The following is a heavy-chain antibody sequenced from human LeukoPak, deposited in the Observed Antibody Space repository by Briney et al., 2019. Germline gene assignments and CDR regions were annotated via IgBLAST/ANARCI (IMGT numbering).Heavy chain of an antibody. J-gene: IGHJ4*02. V-gene: IGHV4-4*07. D-gene: IGHD2-2*01. CDR2: IYTSGST. Sequence: PSETLSLTCTVSGGSISSYYWSWIRQPAGKGLEWIGRIYTSGSTNYNPSLKSRVTMSVDTSKNQFSLKLSSVTAADTAVYYCARVGKGYCGSTSCYVLDYWGQGTLVTVSS. CDR1: GGSISSYY. CDR3: ARVGKGYCGSTSCYVLDY.